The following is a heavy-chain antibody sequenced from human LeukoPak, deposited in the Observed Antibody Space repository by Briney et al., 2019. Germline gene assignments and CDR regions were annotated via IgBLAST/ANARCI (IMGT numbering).Heavy chain of an antibody. CDR1: GFTFSNYW. D-gene: IGHD2-2*01. CDR3: AKVVPADHYYYYYGMDV. Sequence: GGSLRLSCAASGFTFSNYWMTWVRQAPGKGLEWVANIKEDGSEKHYVDSVKGRFTISRDNSKNTLYLQMNSLRAEDTAVYYCAKVVPADHYYYYYGMDVWGQGTTVTVSS. V-gene: IGHV3-7*03. CDR2: IKEDGSEK. J-gene: IGHJ6*02.